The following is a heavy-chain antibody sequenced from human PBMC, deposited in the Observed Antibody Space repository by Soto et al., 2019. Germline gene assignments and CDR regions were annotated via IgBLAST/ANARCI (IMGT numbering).Heavy chain of an antibody. Sequence: LRLSCAASGFTFSSYAMSWVRQAPGKGLEWVSAISGSGGSTYYADSVKGRFTISRDNSKNTLYLQMNSLRAEDTAVYYCAKDSDYGSGSYYFDYWGQGTLVTVSS. V-gene: IGHV3-23*01. CDR3: AKDSDYGSGSYYFDY. D-gene: IGHD3-10*01. J-gene: IGHJ4*02. CDR2: ISGSGGST. CDR1: GFTFSSYA.